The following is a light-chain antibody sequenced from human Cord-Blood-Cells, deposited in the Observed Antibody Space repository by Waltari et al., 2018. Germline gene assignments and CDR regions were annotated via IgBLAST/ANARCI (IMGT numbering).Light chain of an antibody. CDR3: QQYGSSYT. CDR1: QSVSSSY. V-gene: IGKV3-20*01. Sequence: EIVLTQSPRTLSLSPGERATLSCTASQSVSSSYLAWYQQKPGQAPSLRIYGASSSATGIPDRFSGSGSGTDFTLTISRLEPEDYAVDYCQQYGSSYTFGQGTKLEIK. J-gene: IGKJ2*01. CDR2: GAS.